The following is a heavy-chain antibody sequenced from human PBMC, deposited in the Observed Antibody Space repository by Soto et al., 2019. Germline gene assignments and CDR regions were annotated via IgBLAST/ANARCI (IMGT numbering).Heavy chain of an antibody. D-gene: IGHD3-10*01. Sequence: QVQLVQSGAEVKRPGSSVKVSCKASGDTFTFYSINWVLQAPGLGLEWMGRINPILSMSNYAQRFQGRVTMTADKSTSTAYMELSSLRSEDSATYYCASSYGSGYRAFDYWGQGALVTVSS. CDR3: ASSYGSGYRAFDY. CDR2: INPILSMS. CDR1: GDTFTFYS. V-gene: IGHV1-69*02. J-gene: IGHJ4*02.